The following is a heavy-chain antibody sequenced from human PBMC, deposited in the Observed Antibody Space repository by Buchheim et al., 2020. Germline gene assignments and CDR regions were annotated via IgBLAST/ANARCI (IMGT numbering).Heavy chain of an antibody. CDR2: IYTSGST. CDR3: ARTNIVVVTALENDAFDI. J-gene: IGHJ3*02. D-gene: IGHD2-21*02. Sequence: QVQLQESGPGLVKPSQTLSLTCTVSGGSISSGSYYWSWIRQPAGKGLEWIGRIYTSGSTNYNPSLKSRVTISVDTSKNQFSLKLSSVTAADTAVYYCARTNIVVVTALENDAFDIWGQGT. V-gene: IGHV4-61*02. CDR1: GGSISSGSYY.